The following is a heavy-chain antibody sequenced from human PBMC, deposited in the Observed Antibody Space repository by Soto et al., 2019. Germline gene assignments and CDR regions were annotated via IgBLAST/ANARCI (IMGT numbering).Heavy chain of an antibody. J-gene: IGHJ4*02. V-gene: IGHV3-33*01. D-gene: IGHD6-13*01. CDR2: IWYDGSNQ. CDR1: GFTFSSYG. Sequence: QVQLVESGGGVVQPGRSLRLSCAASGFTFSSYGMHWVRQAPGKGLEWVAVIWYDGSNQYYADSVKGRFTISRDNSKHTLYLQMNSLRAEDMAVYYCARDEPPFSEQLVPFDYWGQGTLVTVSS. CDR3: ARDEPPFSEQLVPFDY.